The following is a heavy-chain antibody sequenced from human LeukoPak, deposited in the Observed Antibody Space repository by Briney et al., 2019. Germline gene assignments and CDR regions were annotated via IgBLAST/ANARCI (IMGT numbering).Heavy chain of an antibody. D-gene: IGHD3-10*01. V-gene: IGHV1-69*05. Sequence: AVKVSCKASGGTFSSYAISGVRQAPGQGLDWMGGIIPIFGTANYAQKFQGRVTITTDESTSTAYMELSSLRSEDTAVYYCARARGRITMVRGVFLPPFDYWGQGTLVTVSS. CDR3: ARARGRITMVRGVFLPPFDY. CDR2: IIPIFGTA. CDR1: GGTFSSYA. J-gene: IGHJ4*02.